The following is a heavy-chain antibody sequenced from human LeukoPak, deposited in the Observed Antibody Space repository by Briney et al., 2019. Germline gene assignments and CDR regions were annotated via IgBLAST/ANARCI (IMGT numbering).Heavy chain of an antibody. D-gene: IGHD6-13*01. CDR1: GGSISSSSYY. V-gene: IGHV4-39*07. CDR2: ISYSGPT. J-gene: IGHJ6*02. CDR3: ARDRGSSWDGGYYYYYGMDV. Sequence: SETLSLTCTVSGGSISSSSYYWGWIRQPPGKGLEWIGNISYSGPTYYNPSLKSRVTISVDTSKNQFSLKLSSVTAADTAVYYCARDRGSSWDGGYYYYYGMDVWGQGTTVTVSS.